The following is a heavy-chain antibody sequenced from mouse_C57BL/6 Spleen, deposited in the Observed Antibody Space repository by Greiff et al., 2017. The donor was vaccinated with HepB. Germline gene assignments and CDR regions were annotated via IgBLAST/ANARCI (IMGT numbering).Heavy chain of an antibody. D-gene: IGHD1-1*01. Sequence: EVQVVESGGGLVKPGGSLKLSCAASGFTFSSYAMSWVRQTPEKRLEWVATISNGGSYTYYPDNVKGRFTISTDNAKNNLYLQMSHLKSEDTAMYYCATYSSSYGYFDGWGQGTTVTVA. V-gene: IGHV5-4*01. CDR3: ATYSSSYGYFDG. CDR1: GFTFSSYA. CDR2: ISNGGSYT. J-gene: IGHJ2*01.